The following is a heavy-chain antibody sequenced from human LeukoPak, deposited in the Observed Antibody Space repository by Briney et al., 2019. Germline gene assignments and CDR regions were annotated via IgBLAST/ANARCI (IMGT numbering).Heavy chain of an antibody. CDR3: ARELGYCGGDCADAFDI. J-gene: IGHJ3*02. V-gene: IGHV3-23*01. CDR1: GFTFSSYA. CDR2: ISGSGGST. D-gene: IGHD2-21*02. Sequence: GGSLRLSCAASGFTFSSYAMSWVRQAPGKGLEWVSAISGSGGSTYYADSVKGRFTISRDNSKNTLYLQMNSLRAEDTAVYYCARELGYCGGDCADAFDIWGQGTMVTVSS.